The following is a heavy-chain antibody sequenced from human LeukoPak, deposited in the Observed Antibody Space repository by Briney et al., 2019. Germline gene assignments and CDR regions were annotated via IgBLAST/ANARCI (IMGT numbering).Heavy chain of an antibody. V-gene: IGHV3-48*03. CDR1: GFTFNNYQ. CDR3: ARGEYYFDY. Sequence: GGSLRLSCAASGFTFNNYQMNWVRQAPGKGLECISYISSSGRTIYYADSLKGRFTVSRDNAKNSLYLRMNNPRAEDTAVYYCARGEYYFDYWGQGTLVTVSS. CDR2: ISSSGRTI. J-gene: IGHJ4*02.